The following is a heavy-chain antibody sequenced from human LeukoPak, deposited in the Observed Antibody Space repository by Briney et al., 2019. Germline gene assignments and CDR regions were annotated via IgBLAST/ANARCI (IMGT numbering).Heavy chain of an antibody. J-gene: IGHJ3*02. D-gene: IGHD3-10*01. CDR1: GGSCSGYY. Sequence: SETLSCNGAGYGGSCSGYYWGWMRQAPGKGLEGSGEINDSGSTNYNPSLKSRITMSADTSKNHSSLKLSSVTAADTAVYYCARWVYYGSGTLRVAAFDIWGQGTMVTVSS. CDR2: INDSGST. V-gene: IGHV4-34*10. CDR3: ARWVYYGSGTLRVAAFDI.